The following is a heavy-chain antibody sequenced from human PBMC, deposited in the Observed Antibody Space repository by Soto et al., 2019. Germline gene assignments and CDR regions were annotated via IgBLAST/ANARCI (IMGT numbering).Heavy chain of an antibody. D-gene: IGHD3-3*01. CDR2: IYARGST. CDR3: AGIGEEIYYGMDV. J-gene: IGHJ6*02. V-gene: IGHV4-4*07. CDR1: GSSMRSYY. Sequence: QVQLQESGPGLVKPSETLSLTCTVSGSSMRSYYWNWIRQPAGEGLEWIGRIYARGSTKYNPSLESRVTMFGDVSQNQFSLRLTSVTAADTAVYYCAGIGEEIYYGMDVWGQGTTVSVSS.